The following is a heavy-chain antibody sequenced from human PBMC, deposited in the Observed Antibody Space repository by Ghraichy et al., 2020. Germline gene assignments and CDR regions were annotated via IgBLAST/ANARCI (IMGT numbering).Heavy chain of an antibody. CDR3: TRPGLSLFYYYGTDV. CDR2: IKTKANSYAT. D-gene: IGHD3-10*01. J-gene: IGHJ6*02. V-gene: IGHV3-73*01. Sequence: GGSLRLSCEDSGFTFSGSTIHWVRQASGKGLEWVGRIKTKANSYATAYAASVKGRSIISRDDSKNTAYLQMNSLKTDDTAVYYCTRPGLSLFYYYGTDVWGQGTAVTVSS. CDR1: GFTFSGST.